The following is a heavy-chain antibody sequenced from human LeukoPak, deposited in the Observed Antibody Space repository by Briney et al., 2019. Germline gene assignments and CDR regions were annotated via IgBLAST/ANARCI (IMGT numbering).Heavy chain of an antibody. Sequence: PGGSLRLSCAASGFTFSSYAMSWVRQAPGKGLEWVSTISYSGDSTYYADSVKGRFTVSRDDSKNTLYLQMNSLRAEDTAVYYCAKGGGGYCSGLSCYRVFGYWGQGTLVTVSS. CDR3: AKGGGGYCSGLSCYRVFGY. J-gene: IGHJ4*02. CDR1: GFTFSSYA. CDR2: ISYSGDST. D-gene: IGHD2-15*01. V-gene: IGHV3-23*01.